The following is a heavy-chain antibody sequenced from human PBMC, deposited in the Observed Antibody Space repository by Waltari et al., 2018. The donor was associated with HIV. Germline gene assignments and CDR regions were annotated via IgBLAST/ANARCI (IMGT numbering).Heavy chain of an antibody. CDR1: GFTVSSNY. D-gene: IGHD2-15*01. Sequence: EVQLVESGGGLIQPGGSLSLSCAASGFTVSSNYMSWVRQAPGKGLEWVSVSYSGGSTYYADSVKGRFTISRDNSKNTLYLQMNSRRAEDTAVYYCARGSGGSPNWFDPWGQGTLVTVSS. CDR3: ARGSGGSPNWFDP. J-gene: IGHJ5*02. CDR2: SYSGGST. V-gene: IGHV3-53*01.